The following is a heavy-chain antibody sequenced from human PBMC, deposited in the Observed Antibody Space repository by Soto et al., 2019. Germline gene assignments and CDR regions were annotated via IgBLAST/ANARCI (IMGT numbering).Heavy chain of an antibody. CDR3: ARDSAGTAMTFDY. CDR1: GGSISSGGYY. D-gene: IGHD5-18*01. J-gene: IGHJ4*02. CDR2: IYYSGNT. Sequence: QVQLQESGPGLVKPSQTLSLTCTVSGGSISSGGYYWSWIRQHPGKGLEWIGYIYYSGNTYYNPSLKSRVAMSVDTSKSQFSLKLSSVTAADTAVYYCARDSAGTAMTFDYWGQGTLVTVSS. V-gene: IGHV4-31*03.